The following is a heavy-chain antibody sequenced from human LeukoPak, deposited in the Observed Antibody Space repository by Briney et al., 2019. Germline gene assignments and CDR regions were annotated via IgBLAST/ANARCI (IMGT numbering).Heavy chain of an antibody. CDR3: ARDHSRIQLWLGWFDP. V-gene: IGHV4-39*07. D-gene: IGHD5-18*01. CDR1: GGSISSSSYY. J-gene: IGHJ5*02. Sequence: SETLSLTCTVSGGSISSSSYYWGWIRQPPRKGLEWIGSIYYSGSTYYNPSLKSRVTISVDTSKNQFSLKLSSVTAAGTAVYYCARDHSRIQLWLGWFDPWGQGTLVTVSS. CDR2: IYYSGST.